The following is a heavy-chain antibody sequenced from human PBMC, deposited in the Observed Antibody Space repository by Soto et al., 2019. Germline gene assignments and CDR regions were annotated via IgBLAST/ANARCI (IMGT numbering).Heavy chain of an antibody. Sequence: QVQLVQSGADVKKPGASVKVSCKASGYNFTSYGISWVRQAPGQGREWMGWISPHNDRTKYARRFQDRVTMTTETPTSTVYMELGSLRSDDTAVYYCARDLYYSSGRYFDHDGFDIWRQGTVVTVSA. CDR3: ARDLYYSSGRYFDHDGFDI. CDR1: GYNFTSYG. V-gene: IGHV1-18*01. D-gene: IGHD6-19*01. J-gene: IGHJ3*02. CDR2: ISPHNDRT.